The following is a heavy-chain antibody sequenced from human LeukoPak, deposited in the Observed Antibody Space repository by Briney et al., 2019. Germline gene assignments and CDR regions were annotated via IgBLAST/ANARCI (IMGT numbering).Heavy chain of an antibody. V-gene: IGHV4-59*13. Sequence: SETLSLTCTVSGGSISSYYWSWIRQPPGKGLEWIGYIYYSGSTNYNPSLKSRVTISIDTSKNQFSQKLRSVTAADTAVYYCARGAGATDYWGQGTLVTVSS. D-gene: IGHD1-26*01. J-gene: IGHJ4*02. CDR3: ARGAGATDY. CDR1: GGSISSYY. CDR2: IYYSGST.